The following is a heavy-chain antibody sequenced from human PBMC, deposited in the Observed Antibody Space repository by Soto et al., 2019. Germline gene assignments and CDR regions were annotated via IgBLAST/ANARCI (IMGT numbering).Heavy chain of an antibody. J-gene: IGHJ4*02. CDR3: ARDIGYSCHGSFDY. D-gene: IGHD5-12*01. CDR2: IYYSGST. CDR1: GGCISCCY. V-gene: IGHV4-59*01. Sequence: SETMSLSCTLSGGCISCCYWSCIRRSPGKGLEWIGYIYYSGSTNYNPSLKSRVTISVDTSKNQFSLKLSSVTAADTALYYCARDIGYSCHGSFDYWRQGTLVTVSS.